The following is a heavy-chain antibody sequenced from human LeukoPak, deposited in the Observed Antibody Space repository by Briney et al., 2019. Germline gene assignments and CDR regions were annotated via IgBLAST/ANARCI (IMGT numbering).Heavy chain of an antibody. J-gene: IGHJ3*02. Sequence: ASVKVSCKVSGYTLTELSMHWVRQAPGKGLEWMGGFDPEDGETIYAQKFQGRVTMTEDTSTDTAYMELSSLRSEDTAVYYCAAYPCSSSSCYGDDGFDILGQGTMVTVSS. CDR1: GYTLTELS. CDR2: FDPEDGET. CDR3: AAYPCSSSSCYGDDGFDI. V-gene: IGHV1-24*01. D-gene: IGHD2-2*01.